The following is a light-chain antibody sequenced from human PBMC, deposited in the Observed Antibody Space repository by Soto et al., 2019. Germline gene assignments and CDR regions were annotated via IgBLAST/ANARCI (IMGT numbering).Light chain of an antibody. V-gene: IGKV3-20*01. Sequence: EFVLTQSPGTLSLSPGERATLSCRASQTVTSNFLAWYQEKPGQAPRLLVYGASSRATGIPDRFSGSGSGTDFTLTISRLEPEDFAVYYCQQYGSSPQWTFGQGTKVDIK. J-gene: IGKJ1*01. CDR1: QTVTSNF. CDR3: QQYGSSPQWT. CDR2: GAS.